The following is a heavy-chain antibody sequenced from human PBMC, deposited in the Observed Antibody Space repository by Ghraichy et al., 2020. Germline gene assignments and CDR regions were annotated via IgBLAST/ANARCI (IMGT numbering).Heavy chain of an antibody. V-gene: IGHV1-69*02. CDR2: IIPILGIA. Sequence: SVKVSCKASGGTFSSYTISWVRQAPGQGLEWMGRIIPILGIANYAQKFQGRVTITADKSTSTAYMELSSLRSEDTAVYYCARGIAAAEYYYYYGMDVWGQGTTVTVSS. J-gene: IGHJ6*02. CDR1: GGTFSSYT. CDR3: ARGIAAAEYYYYYGMDV. D-gene: IGHD6-13*01.